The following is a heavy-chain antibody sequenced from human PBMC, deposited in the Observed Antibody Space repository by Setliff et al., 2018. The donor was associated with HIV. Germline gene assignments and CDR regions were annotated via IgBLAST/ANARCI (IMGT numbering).Heavy chain of an antibody. CDR1: GFTFSSYG. V-gene: IGHV3-48*04. J-gene: IGHJ6*03. D-gene: IGHD6-6*01. CDR2: ISGSSTTI. CDR3: ARDRKFGSSGHYYYYMDV. Sequence: PGGSLRLSCAASGFTFSSYGMTWVRQAPGKGLEWVSYISGSSTTIYYADSVKGRFTISRDNAKNSLYLQMNTLRAEDTAVYYCARDRKFGSSGHYYYYMDVWGKGTTVTVSS.